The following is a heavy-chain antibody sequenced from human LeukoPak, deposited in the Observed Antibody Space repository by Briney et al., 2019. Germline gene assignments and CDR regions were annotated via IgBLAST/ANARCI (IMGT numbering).Heavy chain of an antibody. Sequence: PGGSLRLSCAASGFTFSSYWMHWVRQAPGKGLVWVSRINGDGSSTSYSDFVKGRFTISRDNAKNTLYLQMNSLRAEDTAVYYCARGSYQFDYWGQGTLATVSS. J-gene: IGHJ4*02. CDR2: INGDGSST. CDR1: GFTFSSYW. CDR3: ARGSYQFDY. D-gene: IGHD1-26*01. V-gene: IGHV3-74*01.